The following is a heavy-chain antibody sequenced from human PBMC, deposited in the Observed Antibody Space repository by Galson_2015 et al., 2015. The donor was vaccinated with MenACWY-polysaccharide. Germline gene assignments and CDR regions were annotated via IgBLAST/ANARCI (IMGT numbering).Heavy chain of an antibody. CDR1: GFTFSSYA. J-gene: IGHJ4*02. V-gene: IGHV3-23*01. D-gene: IGHD3-3*01. Sequence: SLRLSCAASGFTFSSYAMSWVRQAPGKGLEWVSAISGSGGSTYYADSVKGRFTISRDNSKNTLYLQMNSLRAEDTAVYYCAKGEYYDFWSGYLDYWGQGTLVTVSS. CDR2: ISGSGGST. CDR3: AKGEYYDFWSGYLDY.